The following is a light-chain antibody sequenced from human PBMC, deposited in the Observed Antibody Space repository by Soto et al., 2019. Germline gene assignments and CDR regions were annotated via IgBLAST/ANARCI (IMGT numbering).Light chain of an antibody. CDR1: SSNIGSNT. Sequence: QSVLTQPPSASGTPGQRVTISCSGSSSNIGSNTVTWYQQLPGTAPKLLIYSNNQRPSGVPDRFSGSKSGTSASLAIRGLQSEDEAAYYCAAWDDSLNGLVVFGGGTKVTVL. CDR3: AAWDDSLNGLVV. CDR2: SNN. J-gene: IGLJ2*01. V-gene: IGLV1-44*01.